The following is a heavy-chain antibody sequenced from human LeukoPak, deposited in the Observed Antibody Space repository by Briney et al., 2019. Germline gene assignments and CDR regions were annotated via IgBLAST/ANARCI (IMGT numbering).Heavy chain of an antibody. J-gene: IGHJ6*03. D-gene: IGHD3-10*01. CDR3: ARVFPRYYGSGSRFYYYYYMDV. Sequence: GGSLRLSYAASGFTFNTYGMSWVRQAPGKGLEWVSGISGSGGATYYADSVKGRFTISRDDPHNTLYLQMNSLRAEDTAVYYCARVFPRYYGSGSRFYYYYYMDVWGKGTTVTVSS. CDR2: ISGSGGAT. CDR1: GFTFNTYG. V-gene: IGHV3-23*01.